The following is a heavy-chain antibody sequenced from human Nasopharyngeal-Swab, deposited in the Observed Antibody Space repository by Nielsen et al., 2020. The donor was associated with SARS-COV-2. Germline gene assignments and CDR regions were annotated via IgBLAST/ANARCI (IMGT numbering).Heavy chain of an antibody. D-gene: IGHD3-3*01. Sequence: ASVKVSCQTSGYTFIGYYIHWVRQAPGQGLEWMGRFNPNSGGTNYVQELQGRVTMTGDTSISTAYMELSRVRSDDTAMYYCTRDRGSGYFDSWGQGTLVIVSS. CDR3: TRDRGSGYFDS. V-gene: IGHV1-2*06. CDR2: FNPNSGGT. CDR1: GYTFIGYY. J-gene: IGHJ4*02.